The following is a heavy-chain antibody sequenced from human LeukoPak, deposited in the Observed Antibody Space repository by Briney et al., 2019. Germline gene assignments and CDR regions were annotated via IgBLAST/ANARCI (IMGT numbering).Heavy chain of an antibody. D-gene: IGHD3-22*01. V-gene: IGHV1-18*01. CDR2: ISAYNGNT. CDR1: GYTFTSYG. CDR3: ARGLDSSGYYAP. J-gene: IGHJ5*02. Sequence: ASVKVSCKASGYTFTSYGISWVRQAPGQGLEWMGWISAYNGNTNYAQKLQGRVTLTRDTSTSTVYMELSSLSSEDTAVYFCARGLDSSGYYAPWGQGTLVTVSS.